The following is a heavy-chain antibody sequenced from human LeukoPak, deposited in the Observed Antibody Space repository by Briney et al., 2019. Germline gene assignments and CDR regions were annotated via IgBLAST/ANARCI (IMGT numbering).Heavy chain of an antibody. Sequence: SETLSLTCTVSGGSISSYYWSWIRQPPGKGLEWIGYIYYSGSTNYNPSLKSRVTISVDTSKNQFSLKLSSVTAADTAVYYCASGYGGNPPHGYWGQGTLVTVSS. V-gene: IGHV4-59*01. D-gene: IGHD4-23*01. CDR3: ASGYGGNPPHGY. J-gene: IGHJ4*02. CDR2: IYYSGST. CDR1: GGSISSYY.